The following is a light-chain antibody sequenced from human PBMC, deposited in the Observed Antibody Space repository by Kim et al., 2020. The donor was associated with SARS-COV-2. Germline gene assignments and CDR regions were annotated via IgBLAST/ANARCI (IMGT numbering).Light chain of an antibody. CDR3: QQSYSTPGT. J-gene: IGKJ2*02. CDR1: QTISSY. CDR2: AAS. V-gene: IGKV1-39*01. Sequence: SASVGDRVTITCRASQTISSYLNWYQQKPGKAPKLLIYAASSLQSGVPSRFSGSGSGTDFTLTISSLQPEDFATYYCQQSYSTPGTFGQGTKLEIK.